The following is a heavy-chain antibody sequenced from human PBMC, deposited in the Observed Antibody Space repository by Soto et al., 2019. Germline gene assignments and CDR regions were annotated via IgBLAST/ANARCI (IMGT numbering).Heavy chain of an antibody. V-gene: IGHV4-59*01. Sequence: PSETLSLTCTVSGGSINSYFWSWIRQSPGKGLEWIGHIYYSGSTSYSPSLKSRVSTSVDTSKNQFSLEVHSVTAADTAVYYCARAGTNMVQFDYWGQGTLVTVSS. CDR2: IYYSGST. CDR1: GGSINSYF. D-gene: IGHD3-10*01. J-gene: IGHJ4*02. CDR3: ARAGTNMVQFDY.